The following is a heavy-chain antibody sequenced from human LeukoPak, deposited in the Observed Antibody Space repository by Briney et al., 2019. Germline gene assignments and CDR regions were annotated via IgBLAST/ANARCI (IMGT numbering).Heavy chain of an antibody. J-gene: IGHJ6*03. CDR2: IYYSGST. V-gene: IGHV4-39*07. Sequence: SETLSLTCTVSGGSISSSSYYWGWIRQPPGKGLEWIGSIYYSGSTYYNPSLKSRVTISVDTSKNQFSLKLSSVTAADTAVYYCARVGRDDIVVVPAAINYYYMDVWGKGTTVTVSS. CDR3: ARVGRDDIVVVPAAINYYYMDV. D-gene: IGHD2-2*01. CDR1: GGSISSSSYY.